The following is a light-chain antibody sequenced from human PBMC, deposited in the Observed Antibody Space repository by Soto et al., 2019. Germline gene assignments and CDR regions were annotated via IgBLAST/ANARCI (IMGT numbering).Light chain of an antibody. V-gene: IGLV2-14*01. CDR1: NSDVGGYKY. Sequence: QSALTQPASVSGSPGQSITISCTGTNSDVGGYKYVSWYQQHPGKAPNLMIYEVSNRPSGVSNRFSGSKSGTTASLTISGLQAEDEADYFCNSYTTASTLVFGGGTKVTVL. CDR3: NSYTTASTLV. CDR2: EVS. J-gene: IGLJ2*01.